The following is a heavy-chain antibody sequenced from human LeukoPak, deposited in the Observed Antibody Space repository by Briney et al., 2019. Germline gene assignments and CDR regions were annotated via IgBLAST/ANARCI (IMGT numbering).Heavy chain of an antibody. CDR3: AKEKWGGFDY. V-gene: IGHV3-9*01. D-gene: IGHD1-26*01. J-gene: IGHJ4*02. CDR1: GFTFDDYA. CDR2: ISWNSGSI. Sequence: GGSLRLSCAASGFTFDDYAMHWVRQAPGKGLEWVSGISWNSGSIGYADSVKGRFTISRDNAKNSLYLQMNSLRAEDTALYYCAKEKWGGFDYWGQGTPVTVSS.